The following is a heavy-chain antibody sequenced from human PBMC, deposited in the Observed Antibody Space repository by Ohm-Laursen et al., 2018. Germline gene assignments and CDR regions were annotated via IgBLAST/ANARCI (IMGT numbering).Heavy chain of an antibody. CDR3: ARSKGGYCSSTSCYLAYFQH. V-gene: IGHV3-30*03. D-gene: IGHD2-2*01. J-gene: IGHJ1*01. Sequence: SLRLSCAASGFTFSSYDMHWVRQAPGKGLEWVALISDDGSNEHYADSVKGRFTIPRDNSKNTVYLQMNSLRAEDTAVFYCARSKGGYCSSTSCYLAYFQHWGQGTLVTVSS. CDR2: ISDDGSNE. CDR1: GFTFSSYD.